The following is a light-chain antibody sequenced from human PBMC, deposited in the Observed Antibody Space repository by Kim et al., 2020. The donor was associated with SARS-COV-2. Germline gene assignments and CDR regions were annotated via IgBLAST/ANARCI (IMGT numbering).Light chain of an antibody. J-gene: IGLJ3*02. CDR1: SSNFGRNT. V-gene: IGLV1-44*01. CDR3: ATWDDSLDVWM. CDR2: TDD. Sequence: ELTQPPSASGTPGQRVTISCSGSSSNFGRNTVNWYQQFPGTAPQLLIDTDDRRPSGVSDRVSCSKSGTSASLAISALRSEDEADYYCATWDDSLDVWMFGGGTKVTVL.